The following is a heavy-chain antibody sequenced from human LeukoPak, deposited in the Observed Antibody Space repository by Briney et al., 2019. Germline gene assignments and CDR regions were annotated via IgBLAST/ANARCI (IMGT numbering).Heavy chain of an antibody. CDR3: ARDPFDGGVLERSGPSSHYYYMDV. J-gene: IGHJ6*03. CDR2: FNPNSGNT. V-gene: IGHV1-8*02. Sequence: VASVKVSCKASGYTLTGHYMHWVRQAPGQGLEWMGCFNPNSGNTGYAQKFQGRVTMTRNTSISTAYMELSSLRSDDTAVYYCARDPFDGGVLERSGPSSHYYYMDVWGKGTTVTVSS. CDR1: GYTLTGHY. D-gene: IGHD3-3*01.